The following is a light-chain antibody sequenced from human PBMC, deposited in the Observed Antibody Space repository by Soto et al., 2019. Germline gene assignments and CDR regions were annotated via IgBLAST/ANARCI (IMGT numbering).Light chain of an antibody. CDR3: LQYGVPLWT. Sequence: VLTQSPGTLSLSPGERATLSCRASQSVTANYLAWYQQRPGQAPRLLIYAASIGATGVPDRFSGSGSGTDFTLTISRLEPEDFAVYYCLQYGVPLWTFGQGTTVEIK. CDR2: AAS. CDR1: QSVTANY. V-gene: IGKV3-20*01. J-gene: IGKJ1*01.